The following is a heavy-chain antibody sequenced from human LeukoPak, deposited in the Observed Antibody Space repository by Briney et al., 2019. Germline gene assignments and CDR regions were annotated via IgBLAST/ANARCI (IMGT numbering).Heavy chain of an antibody. D-gene: IGHD4-23*01. CDR1: RFTFSSYS. Sequence: GGSLRLSCAASRFTFSSYSMNWVRQAPGKGLEWVSSISSSSSYIYYADSVKGRFTISRDNAKTSLYLQMNSLRAEDTAVYYCARDYGGNSPFDYWGQGTLVTVSS. V-gene: IGHV3-21*01. J-gene: IGHJ4*02. CDR2: ISSSSSYI. CDR3: ARDYGGNSPFDY.